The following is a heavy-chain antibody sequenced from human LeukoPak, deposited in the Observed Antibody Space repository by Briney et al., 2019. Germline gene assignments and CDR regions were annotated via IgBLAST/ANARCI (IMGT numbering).Heavy chain of an antibody. CDR1: GYSFTRYF. V-gene: IGHV1-46*01. D-gene: IGHD3-10*01. CDR3: ARGKVVTMVRGVNITYFDY. J-gene: IGHJ4*02. CDR2: IIPSDGST. Sequence: ASVKVSCKASGYSFTRYFIHWVRQAPGQGLEWMGIIIPSDGSTSYAQKFQGRVTMTRDTSTCTVYMELSSLRSEDTAVYYCARGKVVTMVRGVNITYFDYWGQGALVTVSS.